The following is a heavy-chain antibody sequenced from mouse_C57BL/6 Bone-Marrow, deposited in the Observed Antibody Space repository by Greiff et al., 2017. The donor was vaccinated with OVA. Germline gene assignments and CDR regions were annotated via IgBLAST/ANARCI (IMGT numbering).Heavy chain of an antibody. V-gene: IGHV3-6*01. Sequence: DVKLQESGPGLVKPSQSLSLSCSVTGYSITSGYYWNWIRQFPGNKLEWMGYISYDGSNNYNPSLKNRISITRDTSKNQFFLKLNSVTTEDTATDYCARDDGYYVGYFDYWGKGTTLTVAS. CDR1: GYSITSGYY. CDR3: ARDDGYYVGYFDY. D-gene: IGHD2-3*01. J-gene: IGHJ2*01. CDR2: ISYDGSN.